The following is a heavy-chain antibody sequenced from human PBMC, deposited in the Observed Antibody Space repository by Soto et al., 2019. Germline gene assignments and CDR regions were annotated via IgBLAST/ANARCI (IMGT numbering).Heavy chain of an antibody. CDR2: ISSSSSTI. V-gene: IGHV3-48*01. D-gene: IGHD3-10*01. CDR1: GFTFSSYS. Sequence: GGSLRLSCAASGFTFSSYSMNWVRQAPGKGLEWVSYISSSSSTIYYADSVKGRFTISRDNAKNSLYLQMNSLRAEDTAVYYCARDFWGDYGSGSYSGWFDPWGQGTLVTVSS. J-gene: IGHJ5*02. CDR3: ARDFWGDYGSGSYSGWFDP.